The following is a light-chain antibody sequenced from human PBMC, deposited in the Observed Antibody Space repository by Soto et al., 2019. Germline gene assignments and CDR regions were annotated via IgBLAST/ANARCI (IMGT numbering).Light chain of an antibody. CDR2: KAS. V-gene: IGKV1-5*03. Sequence: DIQMTQSPSTLSGSVGDRVTITCRASQTISSWLAWYQQKPGKAPKLLIYKASTLKSGVPSRFSGSGSGTDFTLTISRLEPGDFAVYYCQQYGSSGTFGQGTKVDIK. CDR3: QQYGSSGT. CDR1: QTISSW. J-gene: IGKJ1*01.